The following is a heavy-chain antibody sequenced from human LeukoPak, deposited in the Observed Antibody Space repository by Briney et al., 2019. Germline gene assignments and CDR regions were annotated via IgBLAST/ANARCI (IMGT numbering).Heavy chain of an antibody. CDR1: GITLSSYP. CDR3: ARVQGAYCSGGSCYAHDAFDI. J-gene: IGHJ3*02. D-gene: IGHD2-15*01. V-gene: IGHV3-23*01. Sequence: GGSLRLSCSASGITLSSYPLSWVRQAPGKGLEWVSGLTDSGDETYYTDSVKGRFTVSRDNSKNTLSLQMNSLRAEDTAVYYCARVQGAYCSGGSCYAHDAFDIWGQGTMVTVSS. CDR2: LTDSGDET.